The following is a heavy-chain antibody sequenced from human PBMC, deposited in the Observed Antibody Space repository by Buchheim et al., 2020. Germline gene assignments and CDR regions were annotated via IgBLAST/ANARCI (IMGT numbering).Heavy chain of an antibody. CDR2: ISSSSSYI. CDR1: GFTFSSYS. CDR3: ARGPAYYDILTGYHYYFDY. D-gene: IGHD3-9*01. J-gene: IGHJ4*02. V-gene: IGHV3-21*01. Sequence: EVQLVESGGGLVKPGGSLRLSCAASGFTFSSYSMNWVRQAPGKGLEWVSSISSSSSYIYYADSVKGQFTISRDNAKNSLYLQMNSLRAEDTAVYYCARGPAYYDILTGYHYYFDYWGQGTL.